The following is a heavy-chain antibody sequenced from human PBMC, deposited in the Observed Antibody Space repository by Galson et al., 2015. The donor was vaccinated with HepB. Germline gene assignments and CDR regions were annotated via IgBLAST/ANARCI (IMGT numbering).Heavy chain of an antibody. D-gene: IGHD2-2*01. CDR1: GVSISNYY. V-gene: IGHV4-59*08. CDR2: IYYSGNT. Sequence: SETVSLTCTVSGVSISNYYWRWIRQPPGKGLEWIGYIYYSGNTNYNPSLKSRVTISLDTSKNQFSLKLSSVTAADTAVYDCASSLVVPAGSEYYYYGMDVWGQGTTVTVSS. J-gene: IGHJ6*02. CDR3: ASSLVVPAGSEYYYYGMDV.